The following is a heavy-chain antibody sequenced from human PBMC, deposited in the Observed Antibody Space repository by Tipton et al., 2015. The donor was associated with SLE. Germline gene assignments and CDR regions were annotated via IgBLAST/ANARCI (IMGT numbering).Heavy chain of an antibody. Sequence: SLRLSCAAPGFTFSSYAMSWVRQAPGKGLEWVSAISGSGGSTYYADSVKGRFTISRDNSKNTLYLQMNSLRAEDTAVYYCAKDLLLWFGETVDYWGQGTLVTVSS. J-gene: IGHJ4*02. CDR1: GFTFSSYA. CDR3: AKDLLLWFGETVDY. V-gene: IGHV3-23*01. D-gene: IGHD3-10*01. CDR2: ISGSGGST.